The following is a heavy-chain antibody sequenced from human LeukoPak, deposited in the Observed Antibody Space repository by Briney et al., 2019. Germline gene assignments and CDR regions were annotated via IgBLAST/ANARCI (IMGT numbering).Heavy chain of an antibody. V-gene: IGHV4-39*07. J-gene: IGHJ3*02. Sequence: SETLSLTCTVSGGSISSSSYYWGWIRQPPGKGLEWIGSIYYSGSTYYNPSLKSRVTISVDTSKNQFSLKLSSVTAADTAVYYCAREARPSPRFLEWFRAFDIWGQGTMVTVSS. CDR2: IYYSGST. CDR1: GGSISSSSYY. CDR3: AREARPSPRFLEWFRAFDI. D-gene: IGHD3-3*01.